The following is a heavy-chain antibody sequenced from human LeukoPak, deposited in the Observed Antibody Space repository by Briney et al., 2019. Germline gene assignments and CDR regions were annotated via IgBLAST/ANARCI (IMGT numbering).Heavy chain of an antibody. CDR2: IYYSGST. Sequence: SETLSLTCTVSGGSISSGGYYWSWIRQHPGKGLEWIGYIYYSGSTYYNPSLKSRVTISVDTSKNQFSLELSSVTAADTAVYYCARADSNYAGYFDYWGQGTLVTVSS. V-gene: IGHV4-31*03. J-gene: IGHJ4*02. CDR3: ARADSNYAGYFDY. D-gene: IGHD4-11*01. CDR1: GGSISSGGYY.